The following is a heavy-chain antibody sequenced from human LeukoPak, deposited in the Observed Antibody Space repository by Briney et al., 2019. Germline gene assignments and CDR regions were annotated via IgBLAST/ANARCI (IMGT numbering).Heavy chain of an antibody. CDR1: GFTFSSYW. CDR3: ARDIYCSGGSCFQDY. Sequence: PGGSLRLSCAASGFTFSSYWMSWVRQAPGKGLEWVANIKQDGSEKFYVDSVKGRFTISRDNAKHSLYLQMNSQRAEDTAVYYCARDIYCSGGSCFQDYWGQGTLVTVSS. CDR2: IKQDGSEK. V-gene: IGHV3-7*01. J-gene: IGHJ4*02. D-gene: IGHD2-15*01.